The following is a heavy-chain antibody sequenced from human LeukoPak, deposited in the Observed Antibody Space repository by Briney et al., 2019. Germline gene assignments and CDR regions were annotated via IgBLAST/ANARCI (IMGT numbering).Heavy chain of an antibody. Sequence: SETLSLTCAVYGGSFSGYYWSCIRQLPGKGLEWIGEINHSGSANYNPSLKSRVTISVDTSKNQFSLNLSSVTAADTAVYYCASRDTATGLDWGQGTLVTVSS. V-gene: IGHV4-34*01. CDR1: GGSFSGYY. D-gene: IGHD5-18*01. CDR2: INHSGSA. J-gene: IGHJ4*02. CDR3: ASRDTATGLD.